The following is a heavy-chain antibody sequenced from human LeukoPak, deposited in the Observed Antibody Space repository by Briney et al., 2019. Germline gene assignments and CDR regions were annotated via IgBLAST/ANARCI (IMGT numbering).Heavy chain of an antibody. V-gene: IGHV3-30*18. CDR3: AKDGGIAVAGPRGYYYYGMDV. CDR1: GFTFSSYG. Sequence: PGGSLRLSCAASGFTFSSYGMHWVRQAPGKGLEWVAVISYDGSNKYYADSVEGRFTISRDNSKNTLYLQMNSLRAEDTAVYYCAKDGGIAVAGPRGYYYYGMDVWGQGTTVTVSS. CDR2: ISYDGSNK. D-gene: IGHD6-19*01. J-gene: IGHJ6*02.